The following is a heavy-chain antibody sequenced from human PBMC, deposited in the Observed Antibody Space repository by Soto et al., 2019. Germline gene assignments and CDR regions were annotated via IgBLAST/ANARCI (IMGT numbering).Heavy chain of an antibody. CDR2: MNPDSGNS. CDR1: GYTFTHFD. V-gene: IGHV1-8*01. J-gene: IGHJ4*02. CDR3: ARDYHLVPKF. Sequence: QVHLVQSGAEVRKPGASVRVSCKTSGYTFTHFDIHWVRQATGQGLEWVGWMNPDSGNSGFTQRFQGRVSMTRNASISTAYMEIHSMPSADTAIYYCARDYHLVPKFWGQGTLVTVSS. D-gene: IGHD4-17*01.